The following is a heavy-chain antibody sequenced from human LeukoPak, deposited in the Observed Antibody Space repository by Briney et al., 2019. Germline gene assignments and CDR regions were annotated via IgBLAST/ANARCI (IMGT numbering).Heavy chain of an antibody. V-gene: IGHV1-2*02. CDR3: ARDQGASVSLGDY. J-gene: IGHJ4*02. CDR1: GYTFTGYY. Sequence: GASVKVSCKASGYTFTGYYMHWVRQAPGQGLEWMGWINPNSGGTNYAQKFQGRVTMTRDTSISTAYMELSRLRSDDTAVYYCARDQGASVSLGDYWGQGTLVTVSS. CDR2: INPNSGGT. D-gene: IGHD1-26*01.